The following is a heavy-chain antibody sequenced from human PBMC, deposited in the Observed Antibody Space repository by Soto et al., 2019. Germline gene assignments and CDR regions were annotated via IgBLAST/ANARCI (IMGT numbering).Heavy chain of an antibody. V-gene: IGHV1-46*01. CDR2: IDPSAGST. Sequence: ASVKVSCKASGYTLTSFYMHWMRQAPGQGLEWMGVIDPSAGSTTYAQKFKGRVRMTRDTFTSTVFMELSSLRSEDTAVYYCARSPRPTGTTLYYFDSWGQRTLVTVSS. CDR3: ARSPRPTGTTLYYFDS. CDR1: GYTLTSFY. D-gene: IGHD1-1*01. J-gene: IGHJ4*02.